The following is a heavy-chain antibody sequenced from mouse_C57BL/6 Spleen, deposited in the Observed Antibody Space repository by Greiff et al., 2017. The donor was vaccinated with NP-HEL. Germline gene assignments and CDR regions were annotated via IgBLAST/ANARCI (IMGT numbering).Heavy chain of an antibody. CDR1: GFTFSDYG. D-gene: IGHD1-1*01. J-gene: IGHJ4*01. Sequence: EVKLMESGGGLVKPGGSLKLSCAASGFTFSDYGMHWVRQAPEKGLEWVAYISSGSSTIYYADTVKGRFTISRDNAKNTLFLQMTSLRSEDTAMYYCASDYYGSSPYYAMDYWGQGTSVTVSS. V-gene: IGHV5-17*01. CDR2: ISSGSSTI. CDR3: ASDYYGSSPYYAMDY.